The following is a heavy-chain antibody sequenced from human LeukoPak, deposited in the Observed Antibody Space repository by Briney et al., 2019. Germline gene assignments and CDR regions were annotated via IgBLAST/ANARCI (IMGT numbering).Heavy chain of an antibody. V-gene: IGHV3-48*01. J-gene: IGHJ4*02. D-gene: IGHD5-18*01. CDR2: ISSSSSTI. CDR1: GFTFSSYS. Sequence: PGGSLRLSCAASGFTFSSYSMNWVRQAPGKGLEWVSYISSSSSTIYYADSVKGRFTISRDNSKNTLYLQMNSLRAEDTAVYYCAKDPVTGWYSYGQFDYWGQGTLVTVSS. CDR3: AKDPVTGWYSYGQFDY.